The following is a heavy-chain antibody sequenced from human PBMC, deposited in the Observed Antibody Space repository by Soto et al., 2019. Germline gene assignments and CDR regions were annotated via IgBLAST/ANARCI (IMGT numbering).Heavy chain of an antibody. D-gene: IGHD3-22*01. CDR1: GGSISSYY. CDR3: ARAYYDTSGYSIDH. V-gene: IGHV4-59*01. CDR2: IYYETT. Sequence: QEQLQESGPGLVKPSETLSLTCIVYGGSISSYYWSWIRQPPGKGLEWIGYIYYETTNYNPSLKIRYIISVDTSRIQYSLRLSYVTDADTAVYYCARAYYDTSGYSIDHWGQGTLVTVSS. J-gene: IGHJ5*02.